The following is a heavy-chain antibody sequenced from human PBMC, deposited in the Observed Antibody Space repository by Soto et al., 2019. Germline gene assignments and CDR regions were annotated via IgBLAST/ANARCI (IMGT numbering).Heavy chain of an antibody. CDR1: GGTFSSYA. Sequence: QVQLVQSWAEVKKPGSSVKVSCKASGGTFSSYAISWVRQAPGQGLEWMGGIIPIFGTANYAQKFQGRVTITADESTSTAYMELSSLRSEDTAVYYCARRDIWFGELSENNWFDPWGQGTLVTVSS. V-gene: IGHV1-69*01. CDR2: IIPIFGTA. CDR3: ARRDIWFGELSENNWFDP. D-gene: IGHD3-10*01. J-gene: IGHJ5*02.